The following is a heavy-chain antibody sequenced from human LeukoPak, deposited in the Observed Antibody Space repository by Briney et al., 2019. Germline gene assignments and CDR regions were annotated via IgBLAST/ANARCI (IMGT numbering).Heavy chain of an antibody. V-gene: IGHV4-4*07. CDR1: GGSISSYY. J-gene: IGHJ4*02. CDR3: ARDYYYDSGGYYAGFDY. D-gene: IGHD3-22*01. CDR2: IYSSGST. Sequence: PSETLSLTCTVSGGSISSYYWSWIRQPAGKELEWIGRIYSSGSTNHNPSLKSRVTMSVDTSKNQFSLRLSSVTAADTAMYYCARDYYYDSGGYYAGFDYWGQGTLVTVSS.